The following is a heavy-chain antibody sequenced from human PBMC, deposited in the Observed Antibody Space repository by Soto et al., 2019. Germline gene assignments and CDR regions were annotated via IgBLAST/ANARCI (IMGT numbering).Heavy chain of an antibody. J-gene: IGHJ4*02. D-gene: IGHD3-10*02. CDR2: IWEDGSEE. Sequence: QVQLVESGGGVVQPGRSLRLSCAASGFTFSNSLMHWVRQAPGKGREWVAVIWEDGSEEYYADSVKGRFTISRDNSKNTLYLQMNTLGVDDMAVYYCAREPEGSVFGLDSWGQGTLVTVSS. CDR1: GFTFSNSL. V-gene: IGHV3-33*01. CDR3: AREPEGSVFGLDS.